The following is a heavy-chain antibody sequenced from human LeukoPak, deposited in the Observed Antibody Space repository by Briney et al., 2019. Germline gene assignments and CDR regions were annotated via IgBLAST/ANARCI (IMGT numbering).Heavy chain of an antibody. D-gene: IGHD3-10*01. CDR3: ARRGFGELLNYYYGMDV. Sequence: PSETLSLTCAVYGGSFSGYYWSWIRRPPGKGLEWIGEINHSGSTNYNPSLKSRVTISVDTSKNQFSLKLSSVTAADTAVYYCARRGFGELLNYYYGMDVWGKGTTVTVSS. J-gene: IGHJ6*04. CDR2: INHSGST. CDR1: GGSFSGYY. V-gene: IGHV4-34*01.